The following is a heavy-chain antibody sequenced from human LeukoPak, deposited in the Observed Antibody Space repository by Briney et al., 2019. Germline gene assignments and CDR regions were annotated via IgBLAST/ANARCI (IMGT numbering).Heavy chain of an antibody. CDR3: ARHRTIYYDSSGYWA. Sequence: PGGSLRLSCAASGFTFSSYWMSWVRQAPGKGLEWVANIKQDGSEKYYVDSVKGRFTISRDNAKNSLYLQMNNLRAEDTAVYYCARHRTIYYDSSGYWAWGQGTLVTVSS. V-gene: IGHV3-7*01. CDR1: GFTFSSYW. J-gene: IGHJ4*02. CDR2: IKQDGSEK. D-gene: IGHD3-22*01.